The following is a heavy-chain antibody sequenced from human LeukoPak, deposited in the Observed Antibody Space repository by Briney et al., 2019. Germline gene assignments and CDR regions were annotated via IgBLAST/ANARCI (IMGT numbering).Heavy chain of an antibody. CDR2: INPDNGDT. CDR1: GYTFTNYA. CDR3: ARERWHCRVNCYSVYYYALDV. D-gene: IGHD2-15*01. Sequence: ASVKVSCKGSGYTFTNYAVHWVRQAPGQRLEWLGWINPDNGDTKYSQNFQGRVTVTSDTSAATAYVELNSLTSEDTAVYYCARERWHCRVNCYSVYYYALDVWGQGTTVTVSS. V-gene: IGHV1-3*01. J-gene: IGHJ6*02.